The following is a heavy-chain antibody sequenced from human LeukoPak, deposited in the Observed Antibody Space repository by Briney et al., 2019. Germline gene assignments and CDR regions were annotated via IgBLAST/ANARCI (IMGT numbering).Heavy chain of an antibody. J-gene: IGHJ4*02. CDR2: ISYDGSNK. CDR1: GFTFSSYA. CDR3: ARDNFDY. V-gene: IGHV3-30-3*01. Sequence: PGGSLRLSCAASGFTFSSYAMHWVRQAPGKGLEWVAVISYDGSNKYYVDSVKGRFTISRDNSKNTLYLQMNSLRAEDTAVYYCARDNFDYWGQGTLVTVSS.